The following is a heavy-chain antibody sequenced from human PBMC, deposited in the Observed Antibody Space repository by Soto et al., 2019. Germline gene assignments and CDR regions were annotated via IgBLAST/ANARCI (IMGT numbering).Heavy chain of an antibody. CDR2: IYWNDER. CDR1: GFSLSTNGVD. J-gene: IGHJ4*02. CDR3: ARGLRSYYFDY. D-gene: IGHD4-17*01. V-gene: IGHV2-5*01. Sequence: QITLKESGPTLVKPTQTLTLTCTFSGFSLSTNGVDVGWIRQPPGKALEWLALIYWNDERHYSPSLRSRLTITKGSSENQVVLTMTNMDPGDIATYYCARGLRSYYFDYWGQGTLVTVSS.